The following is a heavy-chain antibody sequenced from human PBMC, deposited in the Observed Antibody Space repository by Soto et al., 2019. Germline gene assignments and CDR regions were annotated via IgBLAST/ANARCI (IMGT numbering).Heavy chain of an antibody. Sequence: QVQLQESGPGLVKPSQTLSLTCTVSGASISSGTYYWTWIRQHPEKGLEWIGYIYYSGSTYYNPSHKIRLTMSVDTSKNQFSLKLSSVTAADTAVYFCARDRHGDEIDYWGQGTLVTVSS. V-gene: IGHV4-31*03. CDR1: GASISSGTYY. CDR2: IYYSGST. J-gene: IGHJ4*02. D-gene: IGHD4-17*01. CDR3: ARDRHGDEIDY.